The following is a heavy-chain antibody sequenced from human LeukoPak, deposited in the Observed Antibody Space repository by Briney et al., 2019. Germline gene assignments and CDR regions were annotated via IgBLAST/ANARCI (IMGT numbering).Heavy chain of an antibody. J-gene: IGHJ4*02. V-gene: IGHV3-23*01. D-gene: IGHD3-10*01. CDR3: ARGSTIGEFDY. CDR2: ISGSGGST. Sequence: PGGSLRLSCAASGFTFSSYAMTWVRQAPGKGLEWVSAISGSGGSTYYADSVKGRFTISRHNSKNTLYLQMNSLRAEDTAVYYCARGSTIGEFDYWGQGTLVTVSS. CDR1: GFTFSSYA.